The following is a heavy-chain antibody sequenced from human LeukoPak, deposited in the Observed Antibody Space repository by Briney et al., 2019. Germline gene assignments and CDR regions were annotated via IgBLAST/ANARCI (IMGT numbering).Heavy chain of an antibody. CDR2: MNPNSGNT. CDR1: GYTFTSYD. D-gene: IGHD1-20*01. CDR3: AREFNWNEPSYYYMDV. Sequence: ASVKVSCKASGYTFTSYDINWVRQATGQGLERMGWMNPNSGNTGYAQKFQGRVTMTRNTSISTAYMELSSLRSEDTAVYYCAREFNWNEPSYYYMDVWGKGTTVTVSS. V-gene: IGHV1-8*01. J-gene: IGHJ6*03.